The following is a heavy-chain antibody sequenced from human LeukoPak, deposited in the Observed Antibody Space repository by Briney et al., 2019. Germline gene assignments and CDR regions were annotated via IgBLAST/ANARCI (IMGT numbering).Heavy chain of an antibody. J-gene: IGHJ4*02. Sequence: PSETLSLTCTVSGGSISSSSYYWGWIRQPPGKGLEWIGSIYYSGSTYYNPSLKSRVTISVDTSKNQFSLKLSSVTAADTAVYYCARAGLYYYDSSGYYEFVYFDYWGQGTLVTVSS. V-gene: IGHV4-39*07. D-gene: IGHD3-22*01. CDR3: ARAGLYYYDSSGYYEFVYFDY. CDR1: GGSISSSSYY. CDR2: IYYSGST.